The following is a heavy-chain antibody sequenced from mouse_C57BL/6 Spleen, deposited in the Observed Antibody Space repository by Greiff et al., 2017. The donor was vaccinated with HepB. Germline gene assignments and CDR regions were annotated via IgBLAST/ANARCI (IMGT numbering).Heavy chain of an antibody. J-gene: IGHJ1*03. V-gene: IGHV1-54*01. Sequence: QVQLQQSGAELVRPGTSVKVSCKASGYAFTNYLIEWVKQRPGQGLEWIGVINPGSGGTNYNEKFKGKATLTADKSSSTAYMQLSSLTSEDSAVYFCARSEYLGYFDVWGTGTTVTVSS. D-gene: IGHD5-2*01. CDR3: ARSEYLGYFDV. CDR1: GYAFTNYL. CDR2: INPGSGGT.